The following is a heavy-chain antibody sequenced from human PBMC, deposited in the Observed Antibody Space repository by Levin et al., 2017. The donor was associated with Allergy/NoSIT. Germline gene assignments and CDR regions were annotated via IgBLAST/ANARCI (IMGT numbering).Heavy chain of an antibody. Sequence: GESLKISCAASGFTFSNYWMNWVRQAPGKGLEWVANIRQDGSEKFYVDSVKGRFPISRDNAKNSLYLQMNSLRAEDTAVYYCARTPGRTRYFDYWGQGTLVTVSS. CDR1: GFTFSNYW. V-gene: IGHV3-7*01. CDR3: ARTPGRTRYFDY. J-gene: IGHJ4*02. CDR2: IRQDGSEK. D-gene: IGHD1-14*01.